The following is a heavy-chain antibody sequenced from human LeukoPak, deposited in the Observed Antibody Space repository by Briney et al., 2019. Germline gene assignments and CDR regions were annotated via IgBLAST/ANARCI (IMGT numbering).Heavy chain of an antibody. Sequence: SETLSLTCTVSGGSISSYYWSWIRQPAGKGLEWIGRIYTSGSTNYNPSLKSRVTMSVDTSKNQFSLKLYSVTAADSAVYYCARQYSRNWFPHGMDVWGQGITVTVSS. V-gene: IGHV4-4*07. CDR1: GGSISSYY. J-gene: IGHJ6*02. D-gene: IGHD6-13*01. CDR3: ARQYSRNWFPHGMDV. CDR2: IYTSGST.